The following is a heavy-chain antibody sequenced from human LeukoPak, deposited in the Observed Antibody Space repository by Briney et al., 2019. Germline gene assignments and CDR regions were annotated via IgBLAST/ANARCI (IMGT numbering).Heavy chain of an antibody. V-gene: IGHV3-21*04. CDR1: GFTLSSYN. J-gene: IGHJ5*02. CDR2: ISSSGKYI. Sequence: PGGSLRLSCAASGFTLSSYNMNWVRQAPGKGLEWVSSISSSGKYIYYADSVKGRFTISRGNAKNSLYLQMNSLRAEDTAVYYCAKGPPRRRLYCSSTSCQRVSWFDPWGQGTLVTVSS. D-gene: IGHD2-2*01. CDR3: AKGPPRRRLYCSSTSCQRVSWFDP.